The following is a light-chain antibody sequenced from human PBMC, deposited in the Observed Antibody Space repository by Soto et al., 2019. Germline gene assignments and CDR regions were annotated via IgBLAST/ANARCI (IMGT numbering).Light chain of an antibody. V-gene: IGKV3D-15*01. CDR2: GAS. CDR1: QSVSSN. CDR3: QQYNNWPPLT. J-gene: IGKJ4*01. Sequence: EIVMTQSQATLSVSPGERATLSCRASQSVSSNLAWYQQKPGQAPRLLIYGASTRATGIPARFSGSGSGTEFTLTISSLPSEDFAVYYCQQYNNWPPLTFGGGTKVEIK.